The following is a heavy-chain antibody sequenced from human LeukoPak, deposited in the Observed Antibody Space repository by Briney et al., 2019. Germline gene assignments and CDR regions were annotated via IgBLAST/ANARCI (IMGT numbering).Heavy chain of an antibody. D-gene: IGHD3-16*01. J-gene: IGHJ4*02. V-gene: IGHV3-7*01. CDR2: IKQDGSEK. CDR3: ARDEYAVPGGDY. CDR1: GFTLSSYW. Sequence: GGSLRLSCAASGFTLSSYWMSWVRQAPGKGLEWVANIKQDGSEKHYVDSVKGRFTISRDNAKNSLYMQMNRLRAEDTAVYYCARDEYAVPGGDYWGQGTLVTVSS.